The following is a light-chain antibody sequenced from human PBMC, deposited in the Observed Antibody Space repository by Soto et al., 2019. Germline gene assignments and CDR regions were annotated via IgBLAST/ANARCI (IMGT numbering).Light chain of an antibody. CDR3: QHYDHLRPFT. CDR1: QDIRKY. CDR2: GAS. J-gene: IGKJ3*01. Sequence: DIQMTQSPSSLSASVGDRVTITCQASQDIRKYLRWYQQKPGKAPKLLIYGASYLEPGVPSRFSGSGYGTDFTFTISTLYPEDIATYYCQHYDHLRPFTVGPGNKV. V-gene: IGKV1-33*01.